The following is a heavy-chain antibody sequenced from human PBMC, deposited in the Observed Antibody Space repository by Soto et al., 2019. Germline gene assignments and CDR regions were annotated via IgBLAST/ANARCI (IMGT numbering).Heavy chain of an antibody. Sequence: ETLSLTCAVYGGSCSGYYSSWIRQPPGKGLEWIGEINHSGSTNYNPSLKSRVTISVDTSKNQFSLKLSSVTAADTAVYYCARSIVGDPRPYFDYWGQGTLVTVSS. J-gene: IGHJ4*02. CDR3: ARSIVGDPRPYFDY. V-gene: IGHV4-34*01. CDR2: INHSGST. CDR1: GGSCSGYY. D-gene: IGHD1-26*01.